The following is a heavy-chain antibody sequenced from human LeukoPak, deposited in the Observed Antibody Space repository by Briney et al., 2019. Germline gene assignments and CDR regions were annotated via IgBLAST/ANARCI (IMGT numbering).Heavy chain of an antibody. CDR2: INSIGSST. J-gene: IGHJ4*02. V-gene: IGHV3-74*01. Sequence: GGPLRFSCEASGFTFGTYGRHWFAQAPGKGLFGFSRINSIGSSTSYADSVKGRFTISRDNAKNTLYLQMNSLRAEDTAVHYCARASIKRLQQLAKGINFDYWGQGTLVTVSS. CDR3: ARASIKRLQQLAKGINFDY. D-gene: IGHD6-13*01. CDR1: GFTFGTYG.